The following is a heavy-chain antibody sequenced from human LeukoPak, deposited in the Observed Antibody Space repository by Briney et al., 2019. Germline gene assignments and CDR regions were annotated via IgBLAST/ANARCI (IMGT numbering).Heavy chain of an antibody. Sequence: SETLSLTCTVSGGSISSLYWNWIRQPPGKGLEWIGYIFQTETTNYNPSLKDRVTISGDMSKNQYSLRLTSVTAADTAVYYCARGGDISALLDYWGQGTLVTVSS. CDR2: IFQTETT. D-gene: IGHD3-22*01. J-gene: IGHJ4*02. CDR1: GGSISSLY. V-gene: IGHV4-59*11. CDR3: ARGGDISALLDY.